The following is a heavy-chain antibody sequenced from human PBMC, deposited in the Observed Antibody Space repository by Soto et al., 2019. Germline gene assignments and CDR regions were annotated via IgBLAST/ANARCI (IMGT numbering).Heavy chain of an antibody. Sequence: VQLVESGGGLVQPGGSLRLSCAASGFTFSSYEMNWVRQAPGKGLEWVSYISASSSSIYYADSVKCRFTISRDNAKNSLYLEMNSLRAEDTAVYYCAKLRPPYFFDYWGQGTLVTVSS. D-gene: IGHD3-16*01. J-gene: IGHJ4*02. CDR3: AKLRPPYFFDY. CDR2: ISASSSSI. V-gene: IGHV3-48*03. CDR1: GFTFSSYE.